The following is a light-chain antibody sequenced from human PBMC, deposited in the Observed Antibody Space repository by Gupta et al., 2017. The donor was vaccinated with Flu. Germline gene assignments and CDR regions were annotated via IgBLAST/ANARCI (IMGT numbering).Light chain of an antibody. J-gene: IGLJ3*02. V-gene: IGLV3-21*02. Sequence: QTARITCGGNNIGSKSVHWYQQKPGQAPVLVVYDDSDRPSGIPERFSGSNSGNTATLTISRVDAGDEADYYCQVWDSSSDNRWVFGGGTKLTVL. CDR2: DDS. CDR3: QVWDSSSDNRWV. CDR1: NIGSKS.